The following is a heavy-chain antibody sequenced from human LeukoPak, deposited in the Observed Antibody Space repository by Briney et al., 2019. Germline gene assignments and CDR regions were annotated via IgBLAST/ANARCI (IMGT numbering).Heavy chain of an antibody. D-gene: IGHD2/OR15-2a*01. Sequence: SETLSLTCIVSGGXMTNLYCTWIRQPPGKGLEWIGDIYDSGSIRYNTSLESRVTISVDTSKNQFSLKLSSVTAADTAVYYCAKGGSTNFYYGDVWGQGTTVTVSS. CDR3: AKGGSTNFYYGDV. V-gene: IGHV4-59*01. CDR1: GGXMTNLY. J-gene: IGHJ6*02. CDR2: IYDSGSI.